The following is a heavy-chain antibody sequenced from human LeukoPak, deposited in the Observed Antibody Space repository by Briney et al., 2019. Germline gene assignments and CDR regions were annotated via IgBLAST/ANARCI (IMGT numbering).Heavy chain of an antibody. CDR3: ARAPFVVRGVIMVWFDP. J-gene: IGHJ5*02. D-gene: IGHD3-10*01. CDR1: GGSISSSNW. V-gene: IGHV4-4*02. Sequence: SGTLSLTCAVSGGSISSSNWWSWVRQPPGKGLEWIGEIYHGGSTNYNPSLKSRVTISVDKSKNQFSLKLSSVTAADTAVYYCARAPFVVRGVIMVWFDPWGQGTLVTVSS. CDR2: IYHGGST.